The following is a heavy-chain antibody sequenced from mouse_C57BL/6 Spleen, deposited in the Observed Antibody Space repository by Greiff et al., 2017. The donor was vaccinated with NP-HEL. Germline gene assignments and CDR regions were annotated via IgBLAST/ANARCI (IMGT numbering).Heavy chain of an antibody. D-gene: IGHD1-1*01. CDR2: IYPRDGST. Sequence: VKLMESDAVLVKPGASVKISCKVSGYTFTDHTIHWMKQRPEQGLEWIGYIYPRDGSTKYNEKFKGKATLTADKSSSTAYMQLNSLTSEDSAVYFCARGDYGSPYYAMDYWGQGTSVTVSS. V-gene: IGHV1-78*01. CDR3: ARGDYGSPYYAMDY. CDR1: GYTFTDHT. J-gene: IGHJ4*01.